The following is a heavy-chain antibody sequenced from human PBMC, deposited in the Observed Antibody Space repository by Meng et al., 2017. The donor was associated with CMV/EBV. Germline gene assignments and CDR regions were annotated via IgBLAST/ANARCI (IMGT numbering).Heavy chain of an antibody. V-gene: IGHV1-69*05. CDR2: MINKLGTE. Sequence: SGGSFRRYEKRRVRQEHGQGHEWMGGMINKLGTEKKKKKIKGRVKNTTDESTSTAYMELSSLRSEDTAVYYCASSPYFGVGYYYFDYWGQGTLVTVSS. CDR1: GGSFRRYE. J-gene: IGHJ4*02. D-gene: IGHD3-3*01. CDR3: ASSPYFGVGYYYFDY.